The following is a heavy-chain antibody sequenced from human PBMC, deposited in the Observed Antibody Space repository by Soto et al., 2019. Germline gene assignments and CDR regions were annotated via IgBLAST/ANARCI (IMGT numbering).Heavy chain of an antibody. CDR3: ASSYGSGYRAFDY. J-gene: IGHJ4*02. V-gene: IGHV1-69*02. Sequence: QVQLVQSGAEVKKPGSSVKVSCKASGDTFSFYSINWVRQAPGLGLEWMGRINPILRMSNYAQRFQGRVTVTADKSRSTAYMELSSLRSEDTAMYYCASSYGSGYRAFDYWGQGALVTVSS. CDR1: GDTFSFYS. CDR2: INPILRMS. D-gene: IGHD3-10*01.